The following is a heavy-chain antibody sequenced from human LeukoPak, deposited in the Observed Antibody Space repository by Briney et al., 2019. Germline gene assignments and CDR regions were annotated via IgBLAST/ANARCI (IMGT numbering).Heavy chain of an antibody. CDR1: GFTFSSYA. CDR2: ISGSGGST. J-gene: IGHJ6*03. Sequence: PGGSLRLSCAASGFTFSSYAMSWVRQAPGKGLEWVSAISGSGGSTYYADSVKGRFTISRDNSKNTLYLQMNSLRAEDTAVYYCASDTAQTDRYYYYYYMDVWGKGTTVTVSS. CDR3: ASDTAQTDRYYYYYYMDV. D-gene: IGHD5-18*01. V-gene: IGHV3-23*01.